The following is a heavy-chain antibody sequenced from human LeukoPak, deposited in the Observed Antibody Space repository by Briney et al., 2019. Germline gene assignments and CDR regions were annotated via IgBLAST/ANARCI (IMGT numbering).Heavy chain of an antibody. D-gene: IGHD3-10*01. V-gene: IGHV1-69*04. Sequence: SVKVSCRASGGTFSSYAISWVRQDPGQGLEWMGRIIPILGIANYAQKFQGRVTITADKTTSTAYMELSSLRSEDTAVYYRARGSTMVRGVGFDYWGQGTLVTVSS. J-gene: IGHJ4*02. CDR1: GGTFSSYA. CDR3: ARGSTMVRGVGFDY. CDR2: IIPILGIA.